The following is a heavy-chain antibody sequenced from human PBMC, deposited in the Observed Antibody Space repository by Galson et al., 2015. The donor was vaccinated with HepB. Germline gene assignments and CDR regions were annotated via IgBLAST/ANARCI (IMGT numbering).Heavy chain of an antibody. V-gene: IGHV3-23*01. CDR1: GFTFSNYA. J-gene: IGHJ5*02. Sequence: SLRLSCAASGFTFSNYAMSWVRQAPGKGLEWVSAITGGGITTYYADSVKGRFTISRDNSKNTLSLHMNSLRAEDTAVYYCAEILMAVGNYYDSAGYSNIFDPWGQGTLVTVSS. CDR2: ITGGGITT. D-gene: IGHD3-22*01. CDR3: AEILMAVGNYYDSAGYSNIFDP.